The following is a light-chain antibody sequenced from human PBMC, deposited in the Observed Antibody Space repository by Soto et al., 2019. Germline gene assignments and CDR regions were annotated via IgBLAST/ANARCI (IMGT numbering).Light chain of an antibody. CDR2: KAS. CDR1: QKSSTW. V-gene: IGKV1-5*03. J-gene: IGKJ4*01. CDR3: LKYNTYPLT. Sequence: DIQMTQSPSTLSASVGARVTITCRASQKSSTWLAWHQQKPGKAPKLLIYKASSLEVGVPSRCSGSGSGTEFNITISSLQPDVLATYYCLKYNTYPLTCGVVTTVDIK.